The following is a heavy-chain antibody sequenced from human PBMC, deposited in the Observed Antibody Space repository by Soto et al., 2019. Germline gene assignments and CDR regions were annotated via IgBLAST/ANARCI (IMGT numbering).Heavy chain of an antibody. J-gene: IGHJ4*02. V-gene: IGHV4-34*01. CDR1: GGSFSGYY. D-gene: IGHD6-13*01. Sequence: SETLSLTCAVYGGSFSGYYWSWIRQPPGKGLEWIGEINHSGNTNYNPPLKSRVTISVDTSKNQLFLNLSSVTAADTAMYYCARHHVRGRTIAGAAEFWGQGTLVTVSS. CDR2: INHSGNT. CDR3: ARHHVRGRTIAGAAEF.